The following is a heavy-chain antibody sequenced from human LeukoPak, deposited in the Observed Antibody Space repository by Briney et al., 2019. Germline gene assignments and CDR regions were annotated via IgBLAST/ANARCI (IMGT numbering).Heavy chain of an antibody. V-gene: IGHV1-69*04. D-gene: IGHD2-15*01. CDR1: GGTFSSYA. J-gene: IGHJ6*02. CDR2: IIPILGIA. CDR3: ASPTRMRLLGVYYYYGMDV. Sequence: SVKVSCKASGGTFSSYAISWVRQAPGQGLEWMGRIIPILGIANYAQKFQGRVTITADKSTRTAYMEMSSLRSEDTAVYYCASPTRMRLLGVYYYYGMDVWGQGTTVTVSS.